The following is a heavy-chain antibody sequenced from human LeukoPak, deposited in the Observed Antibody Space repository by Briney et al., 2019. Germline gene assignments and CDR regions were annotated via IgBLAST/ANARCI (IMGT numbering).Heavy chain of an antibody. D-gene: IGHD3-3*01. J-gene: IGHJ4*02. V-gene: IGHV4-39*07. Sequence: SETLSLTCTVSGDSIRSASYYWAWIRQPPGKGLEWIGTTYYSGTISYNSSLKSRVTISVDTSKNQFSLKLSSVTAADTAVYYCARGPPAGTIFGVVTEPYYFDYWGQGTLVTVSS. CDR3: ARGPPAGTIFGVVTEPYYFDY. CDR1: GDSIRSASYY. CDR2: TYYSGTI.